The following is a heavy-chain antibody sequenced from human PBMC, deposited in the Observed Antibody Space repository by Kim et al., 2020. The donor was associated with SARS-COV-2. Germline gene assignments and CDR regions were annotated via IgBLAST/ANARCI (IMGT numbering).Heavy chain of an antibody. D-gene: IGHD5-18*01. CDR2: IWYDGSNK. V-gene: IGHV3-33*01. J-gene: IGHJ4*02. Sequence: GGSLRLSCAASGFTFSSYGMHWVRQAPGKGLEWVAVIWYDGSNKYYADSVKGRFTISRDNSKNTLYLQMNSLRAEDTAVYYCARALGRDSYGYRPLYWGQGTLGTVSS. CDR1: GFTFSSYG. CDR3: ARALGRDSYGYRPLY.